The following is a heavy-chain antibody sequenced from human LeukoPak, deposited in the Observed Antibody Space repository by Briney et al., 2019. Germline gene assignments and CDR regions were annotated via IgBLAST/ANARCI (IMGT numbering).Heavy chain of an antibody. CDR1: GFTFSSYW. CDR2: IKQDGSEE. J-gene: IGHJ6*02. D-gene: IGHD6-13*01. V-gene: IGHV3-7*01. CDR3: AREIAAAGYYYYYGMDV. Sequence: GGSLRLSCAASGFTFSSYWMSWVRQAPGKGLEWVANIKQDGSEEYYVDSVKGRFTISRDNAKNSLYLQMNSLRAEDTAVYYCAREIAAAGYYYYYGMDVWGQGTTVTVSS.